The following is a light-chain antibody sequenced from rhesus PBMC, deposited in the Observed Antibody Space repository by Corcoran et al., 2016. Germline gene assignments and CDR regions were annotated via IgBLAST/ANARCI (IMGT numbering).Light chain of an antibody. CDR3: LQYSSSPLT. CDR2: TAS. Sequence: DIQMTQSPSSLSASVGDTVTITCRASQSISSWLDWYQQKPGKAPKLLIYTASSLQSGVPSKFRGSGSGTDFTLTISSLQPEDFATYYCLQYSSSPLTFGGGTKVEIK. V-gene: IGKV1-22*01. J-gene: IGKJ4*01. CDR1: QSISSW.